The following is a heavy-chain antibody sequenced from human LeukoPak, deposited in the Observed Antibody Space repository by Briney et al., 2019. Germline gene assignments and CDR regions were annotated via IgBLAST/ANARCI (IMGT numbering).Heavy chain of an antibody. CDR2: IYTSGST. CDR3: ARDNTYGYNLNSNYFDY. V-gene: IGHV4-4*07. D-gene: IGHD5-24*01. J-gene: IGHJ4*02. Sequence: PSETLSLTCTVSGGSISSYYWSWIRQPAGKGLEWIGRIYTSGSTYYNPSLKSRVTISVDTSKNQFSLKLSSVTAADTAVYYCARDNTYGYNLNSNYFDYWGQGTLVTVSS. CDR1: GGSISSYY.